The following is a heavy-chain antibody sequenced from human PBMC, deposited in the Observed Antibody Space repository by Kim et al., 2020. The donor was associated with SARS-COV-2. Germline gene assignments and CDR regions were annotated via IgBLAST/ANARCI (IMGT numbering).Heavy chain of an antibody. D-gene: IGHD3-10*01. Sequence: GGSLRLSCGASGFIFQRYDMSWVRQAPGKGLEWVSGIRGSSGGTDYADSVKGRFTISRDNSKNTLFLQMNSLTAEDTAIYYCAKTMAGNYKGVADYWGQG. J-gene: IGHJ4*02. CDR2: IRGSSGGT. CDR1: GFIFQRYD. V-gene: IGHV3-23*01. CDR3: AKTMAGNYKGVADY.